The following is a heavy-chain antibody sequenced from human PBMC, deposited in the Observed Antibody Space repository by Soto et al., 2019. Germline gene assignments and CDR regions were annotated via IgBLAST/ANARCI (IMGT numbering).Heavy chain of an antibody. D-gene: IGHD2-15*01. CDR1: GGSISSSNW. V-gene: IGHV4-4*02. CDR2: IYHSGST. CDR3: ARRVLVVVAAPGDDFDH. J-gene: IGHJ3*01. Sequence: QVQLQESGPGLVKPSGTLSLTCAVSGGSISSSNWWCWVRQPPGEGQEWIGEIYHSGSTNYNPSLTSRVTISVDKPKYQFSLKLGGVTAAVTAGYYFARRVLVVVAAPGDDFDHWGQGTMVPVSS.